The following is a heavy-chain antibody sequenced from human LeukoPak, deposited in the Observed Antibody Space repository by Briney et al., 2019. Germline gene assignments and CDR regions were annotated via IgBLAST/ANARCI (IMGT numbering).Heavy chain of an antibody. CDR2: IRSKTDGGTT. J-gene: IGHJ1*01. D-gene: IGHD3-3*01. V-gene: IGHV3-15*01. CDR1: GFTFRDAW. Sequence: PGGSLRLSCAASGFTFRDAWMTWVRLAPGKGLEWVGRIRSKTDGGTTDYAVSVQGRFTISRDDSKNTLYLQMSSLKTEDTAVYYCAKHIYGVVSIQQWGQGTLVTVSS. CDR3: AKHIYGVVSIQQ.